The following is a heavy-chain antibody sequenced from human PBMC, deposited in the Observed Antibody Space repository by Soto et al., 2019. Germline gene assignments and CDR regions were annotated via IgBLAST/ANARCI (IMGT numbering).Heavy chain of an antibody. J-gene: IGHJ3*02. Sequence: PGGSLRLSCAASGFTFSGDWMHWVRQGAGKGLVWVSRINMDGSSTNYADSVKGRFTISRDNAKNTLYLQMNSLRVDDTAVYYCARDSNDDAFDIWGQGTLVTVS. V-gene: IGHV3-74*01. CDR1: GFTFSGDW. D-gene: IGHD2-2*01. CDR2: INMDGSST. CDR3: ARDSNDDAFDI.